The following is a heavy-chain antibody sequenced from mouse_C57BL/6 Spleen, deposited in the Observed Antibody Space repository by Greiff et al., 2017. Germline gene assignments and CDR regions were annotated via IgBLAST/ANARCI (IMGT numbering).Heavy chain of an antibody. V-gene: IGHV1-4*01. D-gene: IGHD2-10*02. CDR3: AYGPVGDY. CDR1: GYTFTSYT. Sequence: VQLQQSGAELARPGASVKMSCKASGYTFTSYTMHWVKQRPGQGLEWIGYINPSSGYTKYNQKFKDKATLTADKSSSTAYMQLSSLTSEDSAVYYCAYGPVGDYWGQGTTLTVSS. CDR2: INPSSGYT. J-gene: IGHJ2*01.